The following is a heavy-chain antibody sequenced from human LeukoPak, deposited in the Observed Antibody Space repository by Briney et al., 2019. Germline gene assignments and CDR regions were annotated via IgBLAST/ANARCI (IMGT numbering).Heavy chain of an antibody. Sequence: GESLKICCKGSGYSFTTYRIGWVRQIPGKGLEWMGIISPGDSDTRYSPSFQGQVTISADKSISTAYLQWSSLKASDTAMYYCARHVDDSSGYYYRTMYYFDYWGQGTLVSVSS. D-gene: IGHD3-22*01. V-gene: IGHV5-51*01. CDR1: GYSFTTYR. J-gene: IGHJ4*02. CDR2: ISPGDSDT. CDR3: ARHVDDSSGYYYRTMYYFDY.